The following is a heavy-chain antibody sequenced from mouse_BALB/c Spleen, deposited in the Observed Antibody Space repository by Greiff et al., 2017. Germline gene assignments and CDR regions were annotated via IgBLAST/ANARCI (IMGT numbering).Heavy chain of an antibody. CDR3: ARLLRSHYFEV. CDR2: INPDSSTI. V-gene: IGHV4-1*02. J-gene: IGHJ1*01. D-gene: IGHD1-1*01. CDR1: GFAFSRYW. Sequence: EVKLLESGGGLVQPGGSLKLSCAASGFAFSRYWMSWVRQAPGKGLEWIGEINPDSSTINYTPSLKDKFIISRDNAKNTLYLQMSKVRSEDTALYYCARLLRSHYFEVWGEGTTVTVSS.